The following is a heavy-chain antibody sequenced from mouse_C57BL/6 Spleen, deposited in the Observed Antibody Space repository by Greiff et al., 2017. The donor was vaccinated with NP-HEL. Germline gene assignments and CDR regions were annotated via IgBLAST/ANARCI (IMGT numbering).Heavy chain of an antibody. V-gene: IGHV5-4*01. Sequence: EVQGVESGGGLVKPGGSLKLSCAASGFTFSSYAMSWVRQTPEKRLEWVATISDGGSYTYYPANVKGRFTISRDNAKNNLYLQMSHLKSEDTAMYYCARTQGSSITTVDWYFDVWGTGTTVTVSS. CDR2: ISDGGSYT. D-gene: IGHD1-1*01. CDR3: ARTQGSSITTVDWYFDV. J-gene: IGHJ1*03. CDR1: GFTFSSYA.